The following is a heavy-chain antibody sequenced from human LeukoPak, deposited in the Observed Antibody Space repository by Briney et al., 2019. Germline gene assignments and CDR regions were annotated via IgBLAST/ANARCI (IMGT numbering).Heavy chain of an antibody. V-gene: IGHV3-21*01. J-gene: IGHJ4*02. CDR1: GFPFSTYY. D-gene: IGHD6-6*01. Sequence: GVSLRLSCAASGFPFSTYYMNWVRQAPGQGLEWVSFITGSSSYIYYTDSVKGRFTISRDNAKNSLFLQMNSLRDEDTAVYYCASGFSSSPYFDYWGQGTLVTVSS. CDR3: ASGFSSSPYFDY. CDR2: ITGSSSYI.